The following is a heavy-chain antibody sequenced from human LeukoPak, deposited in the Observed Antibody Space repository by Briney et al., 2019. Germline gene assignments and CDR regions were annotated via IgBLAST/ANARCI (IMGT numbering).Heavy chain of an antibody. CDR1: GGSFSGYY. J-gene: IGHJ6*03. V-gene: IGHV4-34*01. CDR3: ARGSGGVVPAVTPDYYMDV. D-gene: IGHD2-2*01. CDR2: INHRGST. Sequence: ETLSLTCAVYGGSFSGYYWSWIRQPPGKGLEWIGEINHRGSTNYNPSLKSRVTISVDTSKNQFSLKLSSVTAADTAVYYCARGSGGVVPAVTPDYYMDVWGKGTTVTVSS.